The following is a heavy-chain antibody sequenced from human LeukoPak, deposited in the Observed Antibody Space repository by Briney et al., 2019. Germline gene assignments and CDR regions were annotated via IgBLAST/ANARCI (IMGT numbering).Heavy chain of an antibody. V-gene: IGHV3-66*01. CDR3: ARDLCSGGSCIYFQH. Sequence: GGSLRLSCAASGFTFSSYWMTWVRQAPGKGLEWVSVIYSGGSTYYADSVKGRFTISRDNSKNTLYLQMNSLRAEDTAVYYCARDLCSGGSCIYFQHWGQGTLVTASS. D-gene: IGHD2-15*01. CDR1: GFTFSSYW. J-gene: IGHJ1*01. CDR2: IYSGGST.